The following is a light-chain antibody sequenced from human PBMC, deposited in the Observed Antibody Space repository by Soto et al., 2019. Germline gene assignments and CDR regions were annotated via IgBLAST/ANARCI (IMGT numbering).Light chain of an antibody. CDR2: KVS. Sequence: DVVMTQSPLSLPVTLGQPASISCRSSQSLVYSDGNTYLNWYQQRPGQSPRRLIYKVSNWDSGVPDRFRGRGSGTDFTLKISSVEAEDGGVYYLLQGTPRPYTFGQGTKLEIK. CDR1: QSLVYSDGNTY. CDR3: LQGTPRPYT. J-gene: IGKJ2*01. V-gene: IGKV2D-30*01.